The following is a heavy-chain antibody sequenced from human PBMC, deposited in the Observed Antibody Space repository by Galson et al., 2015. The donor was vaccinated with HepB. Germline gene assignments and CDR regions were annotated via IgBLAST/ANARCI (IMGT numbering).Heavy chain of an antibody. V-gene: IGHV5-51*01. D-gene: IGHD3-9*01. J-gene: IGHJ5*02. CDR1: GYSFTSYW. Sequence: QSGAEVKKPGESLKISCKGSGYSFTSYWIGWVRQMPGKGLEWMGIIYPGDSDTRYSPSFQGQVTISADKSISTAYLQWSSLKASDTAMYYCARSNRGIDFDWLVGWFDPWGQGTLVTVSS. CDR3: ARSNRGIDFDWLVGWFDP. CDR2: IYPGDSDT.